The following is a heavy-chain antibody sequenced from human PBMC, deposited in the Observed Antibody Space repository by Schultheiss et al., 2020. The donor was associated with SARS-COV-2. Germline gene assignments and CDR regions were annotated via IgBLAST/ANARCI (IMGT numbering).Heavy chain of an antibody. V-gene: IGHV3-21*01. CDR2: ISSSSSYI. CDR3: AREGQQLAPDY. J-gene: IGHJ4*02. CDR1: GFTFSSYG. Sequence: GGSLRLSCAASGFTFSSYGMHWVRQAPGKGLEWVSSISSSSSYIYYADSVKGRFTISRDNAKNSLYLQMNSLRAEDTAVYYCAREGQQLAPDYWGQGTLVTVSS. D-gene: IGHD6-13*01.